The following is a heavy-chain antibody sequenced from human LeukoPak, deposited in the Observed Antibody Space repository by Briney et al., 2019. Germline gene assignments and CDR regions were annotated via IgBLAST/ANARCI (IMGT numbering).Heavy chain of an antibody. CDR1: GFTFRRYA. CDR2: ISGSGGST. Sequence: GGSLRLSCAASGFTFRRYAMNWVRQAPGKGLEWVSGISGSGGSTYYADSVKGRFTISRDNSKNTLYLQMHSLRAEDTAVYYCAKGTYSDYARLGDYWGQGTLVTVSS. V-gene: IGHV3-23*01. J-gene: IGHJ4*02. D-gene: IGHD5-12*01. CDR3: AKGTYSDYARLGDY.